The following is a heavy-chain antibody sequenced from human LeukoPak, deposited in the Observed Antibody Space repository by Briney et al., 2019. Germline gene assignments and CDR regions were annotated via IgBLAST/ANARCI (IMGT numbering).Heavy chain of an antibody. CDR3: ARDNGDNSGIWDY. Sequence: SQTLSLTCTVSGGSISSGSYYWSWIRQPAGKGLEWIGRIYSSGSPSYNPSLKSRVTISKDKSKNQFSLKLSSVTAADTAVYYCARDNGDNSGIWDYWGQGTLVTVSS. V-gene: IGHV4-61*02. J-gene: IGHJ4*02. CDR1: GGSISSGSYY. D-gene: IGHD4-23*01. CDR2: IYSSGSP.